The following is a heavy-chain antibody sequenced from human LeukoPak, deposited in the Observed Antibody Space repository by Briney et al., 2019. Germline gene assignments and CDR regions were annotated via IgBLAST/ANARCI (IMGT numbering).Heavy chain of an antibody. J-gene: IGHJ5*02. Sequence: GGSLRLSCAASGFTVSSNYMSWVRQAPGKGLEWVSVIYSGGSTYYADSVKGRFTISRDNTKNTLYLQINSLRAEDMAVYYCARGKYSSSWFDPWGQGTLVTVSS. V-gene: IGHV3-66*02. CDR3: ARGKYSSSWFDP. CDR1: GFTVSSNY. D-gene: IGHD6-13*01. CDR2: IYSGGST.